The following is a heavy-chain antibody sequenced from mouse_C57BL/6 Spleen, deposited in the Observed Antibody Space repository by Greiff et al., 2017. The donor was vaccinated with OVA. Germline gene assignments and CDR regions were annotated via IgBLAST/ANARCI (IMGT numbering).Heavy chain of an antibody. D-gene: IGHD2-3*01. CDR2: IRSKSNNYAT. CDR3: VRHRDDGYYPWFAY. Sequence: EVQRVESGGGLVQPKGSLKLSCAASGFSFNTYAMNWVRQAPGKGLEWVARIRSKSNNYATYYADSVKDRFTISRDDSESMLYLQMNNLKTEDTAMYYCVRHRDDGYYPWFAYWGQGTLVTVSA. CDR1: GFSFNTYA. V-gene: IGHV10-1*01. J-gene: IGHJ3*01.